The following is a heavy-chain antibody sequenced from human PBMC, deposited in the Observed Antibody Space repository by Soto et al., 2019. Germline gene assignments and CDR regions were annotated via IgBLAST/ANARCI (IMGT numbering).Heavy chain of an antibody. CDR2: IIPIFGTA. CDR1: GFTVSSNY. Sequence: GGSLRLSCAASGFTVSSNYISWVRQAPGQGLEWMGGIIPIFGTANYAQKFQGRVTITADESTSTAYMELSSLRSEDTAVYYCARASSPSGMDVWGQGTTVTVSS. D-gene: IGHD6-6*01. CDR3: ARASSPSGMDV. J-gene: IGHJ6*02. V-gene: IGHV1-69*01.